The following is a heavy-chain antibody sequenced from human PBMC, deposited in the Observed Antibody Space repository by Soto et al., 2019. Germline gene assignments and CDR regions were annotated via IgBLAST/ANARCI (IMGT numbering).Heavy chain of an antibody. CDR1: GFTFSSYS. CDR2: ISSSSSYI. Sequence: EVQLVESGGGLVKPGGSLRLSCAASGFTFSSYSMNWVRQAPGKGLEWVSSISSSSSYIYYADSVKGRFTISRDNAKNSLYLQMNTLGAEDTAVYYCARDIPHDYGGNPGDYGGQGTLVTVPS. V-gene: IGHV3-21*01. CDR3: ARDIPHDYGGNPGDY. D-gene: IGHD4-17*01. J-gene: IGHJ4*02.